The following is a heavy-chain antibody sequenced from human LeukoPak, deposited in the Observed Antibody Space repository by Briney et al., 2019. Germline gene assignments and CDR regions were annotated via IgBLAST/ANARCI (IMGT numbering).Heavy chain of an antibody. Sequence: PGGSLRLSCAVSGFTFNNYAMSWVRQAPGKGLEWVSGISGSGGSTYYADSVKGRFTISRDNSKNTLYLQMNSLRAEDTAVYYCAKGSVSVVVSAVIPYYWGQGTLVTVSS. CDR3: AKGSVSVVVSAVIPYY. CDR2: ISGSGGST. V-gene: IGHV3-23*01. D-gene: IGHD2-2*01. J-gene: IGHJ4*02. CDR1: GFTFNNYA.